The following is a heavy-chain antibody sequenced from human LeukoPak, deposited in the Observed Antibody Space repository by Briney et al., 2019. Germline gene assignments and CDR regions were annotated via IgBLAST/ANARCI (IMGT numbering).Heavy chain of an antibody. CDR2: SYWDDDR. D-gene: IGHD1-14*01. V-gene: IGHV2-5*02. J-gene: IGHJ4*02. CDR1: GFALSTSGGG. Sequence: SGPTLANPIETLTLTCTFSGFALSTSGGGVGWIRQPPAKALQWLPLSYWDDDRRYRPSLKSRLTSTKVTSTSQVVLEMTNMDPVDTGKYYCAHRRGGYNWNHGDFDYWGQGTLVTVSS. CDR3: AHRRGGYNWNHGDFDY.